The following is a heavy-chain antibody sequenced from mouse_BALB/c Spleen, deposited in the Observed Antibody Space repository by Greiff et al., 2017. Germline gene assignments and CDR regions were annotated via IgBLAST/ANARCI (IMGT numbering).Heavy chain of an antibody. J-gene: IGHJ4*01. CDR2: INPYNDGT. Sequence: VQLQQSGPELVKPGASVKMSCKASGYTFTSYVMHWVKQKPGQGLEWIGYINPYNDGTKYNEKFKGKATLTSDKSSSTAYMELSSLTSEDSAVYYCARVYGNYPRIYYYAMDYWGQGTSVTVSS. V-gene: IGHV1-14*01. D-gene: IGHD2-10*02. CDR3: ARVYGNYPRIYYYAMDY. CDR1: GYTFTSYV.